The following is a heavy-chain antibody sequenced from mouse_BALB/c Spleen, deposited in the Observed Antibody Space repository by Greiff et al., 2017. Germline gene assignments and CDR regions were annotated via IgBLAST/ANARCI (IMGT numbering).Heavy chain of an antibody. CDR1: GYTFTSYW. CDR2: INPSTGYT. Sequence: VQRVESGAELAKPGASVKMSCKASGYTFTSYWMHWVKQRPGQGLEWIGYINPSTGYTEYNQKFKDKATLTADKSSSTAYMQLSSLTSEDSAVYYCARGRAMDDWGQGTSVTVSS. V-gene: IGHV1-7*01. CDR3: ARGRAMDD. J-gene: IGHJ4*01.